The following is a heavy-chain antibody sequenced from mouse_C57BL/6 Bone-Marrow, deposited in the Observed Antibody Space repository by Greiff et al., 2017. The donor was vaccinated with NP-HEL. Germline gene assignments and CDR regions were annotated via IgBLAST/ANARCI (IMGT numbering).Heavy chain of an antibody. V-gene: IGHV1-19*01. J-gene: IGHJ3*01. CDR2: INPYNGGT. D-gene: IGHD1-1*01. CDR1: GYTFTDYY. CDR3: ARGAFYYGSTQFAY. Sequence: VQLQQSGPVLVKPGASVKMSCKASGYTFTDYYMNWVKQSHGKSLEWIGVINPYNGGTSYNQKFKGKATLTVDKSSSTAYMELNSLTSEDSAVYYCARGAFYYGSTQFAYWGQGTLVTVSA.